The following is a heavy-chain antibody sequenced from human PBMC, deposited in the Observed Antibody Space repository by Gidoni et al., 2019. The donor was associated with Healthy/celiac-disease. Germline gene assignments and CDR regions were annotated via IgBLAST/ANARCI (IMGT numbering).Heavy chain of an antibody. CDR3: AKGDRPHSSGWYCYFDY. CDR2: ISGSGGST. J-gene: IGHJ4*02. V-gene: IGHV3-23*01. CDR1: GFTFSSYA. D-gene: IGHD6-19*01. Sequence: EVQLLESGGGLVQPGGSLRLSCAASGFTFSSYAMSWVRQAPGKGLEWVSAISGSGGSTYYADSVKGRFTISRDNSKNALYLQMNSLRAEDTAVYYCAKGDRPHSSGWYCYFDYWGQGTLVTVSS.